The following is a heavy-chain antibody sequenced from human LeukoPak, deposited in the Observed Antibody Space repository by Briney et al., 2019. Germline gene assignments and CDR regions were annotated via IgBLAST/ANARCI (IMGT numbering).Heavy chain of an antibody. V-gene: IGHV3-7*01. CDR2: IKHDGSDS. J-gene: IGHJ4*02. CDR3: ARDRRPTIYGGLDS. Sequence: PGGSLRLSCAASGFTFSDYYMSWIRQAPGKGLEWVANIKHDGSDSFYVDSVKGRLTISRDNSENSLYLQMHSLRVEDTAMYFCARDRRPTIYGGLDSWGQGTVVTVSS. D-gene: IGHD4-17*01. CDR1: GFTFSDYY.